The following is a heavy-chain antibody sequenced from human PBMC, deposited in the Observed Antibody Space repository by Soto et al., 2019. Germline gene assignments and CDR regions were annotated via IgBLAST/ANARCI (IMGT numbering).Heavy chain of an antibody. J-gene: IGHJ3*02. CDR2: IIPIFGTA. D-gene: IGHD2-21*02. Sequence: SVKVSCKXSGGTFSSYAISWGRQAPGQGLEWMGGIIPIFGTANYAQRFQGRVTITADESTSTTYMELSSLRSEDTAVYYCARAPGGGNYAFDIWGQGTMVTVSS. V-gene: IGHV1-69*13. CDR3: ARAPGGGNYAFDI. CDR1: GGTFSSYA.